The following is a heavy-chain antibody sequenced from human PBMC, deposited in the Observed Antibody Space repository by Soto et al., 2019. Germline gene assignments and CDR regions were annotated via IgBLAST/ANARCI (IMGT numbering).Heavy chain of an antibody. V-gene: IGHV3-66*01. CDR3: ARGSPSITIFGVVILPPARDXXYYMDV. J-gene: IGHJ6*03. Sequence: EVQLVESGGGLVQPGGSLRLSCAASGFTVSSNYMSWVRQAPGKGLEWVSVIYSGGSTYYADSVKGRFTISRDNSKNTLYLQMNSLRAEDTAVYYCARGSPSITIFGVVILPPARDXXYYMDVWGXGTTVTVSS. D-gene: IGHD3-3*01. CDR2: IYSGGST. CDR1: GFTVSSNY.